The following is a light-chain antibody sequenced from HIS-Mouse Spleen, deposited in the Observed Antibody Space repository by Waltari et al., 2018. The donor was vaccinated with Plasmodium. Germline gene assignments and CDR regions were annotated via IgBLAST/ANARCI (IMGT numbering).Light chain of an antibody. CDR3: SSYAGSNNLV. V-gene: IGLV2-8*01. Sequence: QSALTQPPSASGSPGQSVTISCTGTSSDVGGYNYVSWYHQHPGKAPILMIYEVSKRPSGVPDRFSGSKSGNTASLTVSGLQAEDEADYYCSSYAGSNNLVFGGGTKLTVL. CDR2: EVS. CDR1: SSDVGGYNY. J-gene: IGLJ2*01.